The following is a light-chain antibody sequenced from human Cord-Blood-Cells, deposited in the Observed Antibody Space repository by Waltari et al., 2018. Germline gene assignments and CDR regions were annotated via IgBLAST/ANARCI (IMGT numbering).Light chain of an antibody. CDR3: QQSYSTPRT. CDR1: QSISSY. Sequence: DIQMTQPPSSLSASVGDRVTITCRGSQSISSYLNWYQQKPGKAPKILIYAASSLQSGVPSMFSGSGSGTDFTLTISSLQPEDFATYDCQQSYSTPRTFGQGTKLEIK. J-gene: IGKJ2*01. V-gene: IGKV1-39*01. CDR2: AAS.